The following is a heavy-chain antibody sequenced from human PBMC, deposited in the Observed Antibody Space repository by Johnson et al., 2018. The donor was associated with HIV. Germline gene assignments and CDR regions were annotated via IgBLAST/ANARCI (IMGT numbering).Heavy chain of an antibody. Sequence: QVQLVESGGGVVQPGRSLTLSCAASGFTLSSHGIHWVRQAPGKGLEWVAIMWYDGSHLGCADSVKGRFAISRDNAKNSLYLQMNSLRAEDTAVYYCARDPPGTTAGAFDIWGQGTMVTVSS. CDR2: MWYDGSHL. CDR1: GFTLSSHG. J-gene: IGHJ3*02. D-gene: IGHD1-7*01. V-gene: IGHV3-33*01. CDR3: ARDPPGTTAGAFDI.